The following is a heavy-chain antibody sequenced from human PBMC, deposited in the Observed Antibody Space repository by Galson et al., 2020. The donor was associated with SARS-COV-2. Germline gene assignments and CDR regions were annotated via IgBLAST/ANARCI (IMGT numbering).Heavy chain of an antibody. CDR3: ARHPLAGITIFGVASYGMDV. J-gene: IGHJ6*02. CDR1: GGSISSSSYY. V-gene: IGHV4-39*01. CDR2: IYYSGST. Sequence: ETLSLTCTVSGGSISSSSYYWGWIRQPPGKGLEWIVSIYYSGSTYYNPSLKSRVTISVDTSKNQFSLKLSSVTAADTAVYYCARHPLAGITIFGVASYGMDVWGQGTTVTVSS. D-gene: IGHD3-3*01.